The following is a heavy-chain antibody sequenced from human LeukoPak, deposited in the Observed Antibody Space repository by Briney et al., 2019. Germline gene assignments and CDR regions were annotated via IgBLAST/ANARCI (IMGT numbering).Heavy chain of an antibody. CDR1: GFNFSSYT. D-gene: IGHD3-10*01. CDR2: ISGSGGST. V-gene: IGHV3-23*01. CDR3: ARSGSGSYFLDY. J-gene: IGHJ4*02. Sequence: PGGSLRLSCAASGFNFSSYTMSWVRQAPGRGLEWVSAISGSGGSTYYADSVKGRFTISRDNFKHTLYLQMNSLRAEDTAVYYCARSGSGSYFLDYWGQGTLVTVSS.